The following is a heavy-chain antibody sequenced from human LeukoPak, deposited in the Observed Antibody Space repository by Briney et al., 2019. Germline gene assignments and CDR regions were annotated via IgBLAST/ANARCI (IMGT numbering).Heavy chain of an antibody. CDR3: AKAGRLNYDNLTGYQY. CDR2: ISGSGGST. CDR1: GFTFSSYA. V-gene: IGHV3-23*01. Sequence: GGSLRLSCAASGFTFSSYAMSWVRQAPGKGLEWVSAISGSGGSTYYADSVKGRFTISRDNSKNTLYLQMNSLRAEDTAVYYCAKAGRLNYDNLTGYQYWGQGTLVTVSS. D-gene: IGHD3-9*01. J-gene: IGHJ4*02.